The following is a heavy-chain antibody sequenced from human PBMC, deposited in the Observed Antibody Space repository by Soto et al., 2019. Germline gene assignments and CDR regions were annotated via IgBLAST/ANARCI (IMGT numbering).Heavy chain of an antibody. V-gene: IGHV1-46*03. D-gene: IGHD2-2*01. Sequence: QVQLVQSGAEVKKPGASVKVSCKASGYTFTSYYMHWVRQAPGQGLEWMGIINPSGGSTSYAQKFQGRVTMTRGTSTSTVYMELSSLRSEGTAVYYCATKAVGYCSSTSCYAGACDIWGQGTMVTVSS. J-gene: IGHJ3*02. CDR3: ATKAVGYCSSTSCYAGACDI. CDR1: GYTFTSYY. CDR2: INPSGGST.